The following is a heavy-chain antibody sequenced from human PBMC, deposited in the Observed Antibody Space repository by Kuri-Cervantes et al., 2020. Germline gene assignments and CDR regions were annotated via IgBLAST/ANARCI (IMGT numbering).Heavy chain of an antibody. V-gene: IGHV3-48*01. Sequence: GESLKISCAASGFAFSDYTMNWVRQAPGKGLEWVSYIGNSGSAINYADSVKGRFTISRDNVKNSVYLQMRSLRAEDTAVYYCARERFDVWGQGTTVTVSS. CDR1: GFAFSDYT. CDR3: ARERFDV. CDR2: IGNSGSAI. J-gene: IGHJ6*02.